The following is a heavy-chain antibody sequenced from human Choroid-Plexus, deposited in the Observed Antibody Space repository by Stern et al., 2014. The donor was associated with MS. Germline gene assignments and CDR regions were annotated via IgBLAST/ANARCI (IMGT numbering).Heavy chain of an antibody. CDR3: AKDRQYLTYFFDH. J-gene: IGHJ5*02. Sequence: VQLLESGGGVVKPGRPLRLSCGASGFTFGSCAMHWVRQAPGKGLEWVAGVSYDGSNKYYADSVKGRFTNARDNSQNTLYMQISSLKPEDTAVYYCAKDRQYLTYFFDHWGQGSLVTVSS. D-gene: IGHD2/OR15-2a*01. V-gene: IGHV3-30*18. CDR1: GFTFGSCA. CDR2: VSYDGSNK.